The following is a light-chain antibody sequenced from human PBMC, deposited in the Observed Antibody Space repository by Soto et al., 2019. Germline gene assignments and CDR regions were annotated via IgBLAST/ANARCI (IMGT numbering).Light chain of an antibody. CDR2: GAS. CDR3: QQYNNWPLT. CDR1: QSVAGD. J-gene: IGKJ4*01. Sequence: EIVLTQSPVTLSVSPGEGATLSCRASQSVAGDLAWFQQTPRQVPTLLIYGASTRATGVPARFRGSGSGTDFTLTISSLESGDFAVYYCQQYNNWPLTVGGGTNVEIK. V-gene: IGKV3-15*01.